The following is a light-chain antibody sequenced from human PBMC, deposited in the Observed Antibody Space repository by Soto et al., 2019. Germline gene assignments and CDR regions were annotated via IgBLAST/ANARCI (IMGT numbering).Light chain of an antibody. Sequence: QSALTQPASVSGSPGQSITISCTGTSSDIGGYNFVSWYQHHPGKAPKLLIHDVSNRPSGGSSRFSGSKSGNTASLTISGLQAEDEADYYCNSYRTVSTYVFGTGTKLTVL. CDR3: NSYRTVSTYV. J-gene: IGLJ1*01. CDR2: DVS. CDR1: SSDIGGYNF. V-gene: IGLV2-14*03.